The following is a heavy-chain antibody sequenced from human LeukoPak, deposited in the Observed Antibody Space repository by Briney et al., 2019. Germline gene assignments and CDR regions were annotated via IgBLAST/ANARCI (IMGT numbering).Heavy chain of an antibody. D-gene: IGHD6-19*01. J-gene: IGHJ4*02. V-gene: IGHV4-59*01. CDR2: IYYGGST. Sequence: SETLSLTCTVSGGSISSYYWSWIRQPPGKGLEWIGYIYYGGSTNYNPSLKSRVTISVDTSKNQFSLKLSSVTAADTAVYYCARSGYSSGWYVLAPYYFDYWGQGTLVTVSS. CDR3: ARSGYSSGWYVLAPYYFDY. CDR1: GGSISSYY.